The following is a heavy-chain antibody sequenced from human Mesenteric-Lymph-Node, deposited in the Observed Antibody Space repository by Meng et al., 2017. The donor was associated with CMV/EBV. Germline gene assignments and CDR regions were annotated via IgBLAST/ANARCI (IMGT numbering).Heavy chain of an antibody. D-gene: IGHD5-18*01. Sequence: GESLKISCAASGFTFSSYSMNWVRQAPGKGLEWVSYISSSSSTIYYADSVKGRFTISRDNAKNSLYLQMNSLRAEDTAVFYCARGGRGYSYVSWGQGTLVTVSS. CDR3: ARGGRGYSYVS. CDR2: ISSSSSTI. V-gene: IGHV3-48*04. J-gene: IGHJ4*02. CDR1: GFTFSSYS.